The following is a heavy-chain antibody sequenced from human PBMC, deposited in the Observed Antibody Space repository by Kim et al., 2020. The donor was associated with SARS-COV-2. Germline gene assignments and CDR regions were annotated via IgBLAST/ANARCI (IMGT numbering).Heavy chain of an antibody. CDR1: GGTFSSYA. CDR3: AKVAATNTFYYYGMDV. CDR2: IIPIFGTA. Sequence: SVKVSCKASGGTFSSYAISWVRQAPGQGLEWMGGIIPIFGTANYAQKFQGRVTITADESTSTAYMELSSLRSEDTAVYYCAKVAATNTFYYYGMDVWGQGTTVTVSS. V-gene: IGHV1-69*13. J-gene: IGHJ6*02. D-gene: IGHD2-15*01.